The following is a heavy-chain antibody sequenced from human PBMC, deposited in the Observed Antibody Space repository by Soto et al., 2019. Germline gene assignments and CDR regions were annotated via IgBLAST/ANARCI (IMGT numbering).Heavy chain of an antibody. V-gene: IGHV3-30*18. CDR1: GFTFSSYG. Sequence: GGSLRLSCAASGFTFSSYGMHWVRQAPGKGLEWVAVISYDGSNKYYADSVKGRFTISRDNSKNTLYLQMNSLRAEDTAVYYCAKDPGIAAAGTFYFDYWGQGILVTVSS. J-gene: IGHJ4*02. CDR2: ISYDGSNK. CDR3: AKDPGIAAAGTFYFDY. D-gene: IGHD6-13*01.